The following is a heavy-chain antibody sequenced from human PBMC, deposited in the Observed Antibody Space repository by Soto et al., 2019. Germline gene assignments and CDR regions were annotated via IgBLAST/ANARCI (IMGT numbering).Heavy chain of an antibody. CDR3: AKSRIGVPSHFDY. CDR1: GFAFSSYA. CDR2: ISASGVST. V-gene: IGHV3-23*01. J-gene: IGHJ4*02. Sequence: EVQLLDSGGGLVQPGGSLRVSCAASGFAFSSYAMSWVRQAPGKGLEWVSGISASGVSTYYADSVKGRFTISRDNAKNMMFLEMNSLRAEDTAVYYCAKSRIGVPSHFDYWGQGTQVTVSS. D-gene: IGHD3-3*01.